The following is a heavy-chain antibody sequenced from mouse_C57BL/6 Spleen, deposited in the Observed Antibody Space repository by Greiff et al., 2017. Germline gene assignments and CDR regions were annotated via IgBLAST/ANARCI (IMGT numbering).Heavy chain of an antibody. Sequence: VPLQQSGAELVKPGASVKLSCTASGFNIKDYYMNWVKQRTEQGLEWIGRIDPEDGATKSAPKFQGKAPITADTSSNTAYLQLSSLTSEDTAVYYCARARCYGSSYYYAMDDWGQGTSGTVSS. CDR1: GFNIKDYY. CDR2: IDPEDGAT. V-gene: IGHV14-2*01. CDR3: ARARCYGSSYYYAMDD. D-gene: IGHD1-1*01. J-gene: IGHJ4*01.